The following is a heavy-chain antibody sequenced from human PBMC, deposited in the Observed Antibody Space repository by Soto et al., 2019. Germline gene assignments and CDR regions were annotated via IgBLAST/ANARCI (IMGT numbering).Heavy chain of an antibody. J-gene: IGHJ6*02. Sequence: QVQLVESGAAVKKPGASVKVSCKASGYTFTSYAISWVRQAPGQGLEWMGWISGYSSNTKYAQNFQGRVTMTTDTSTSTAYMELRSLRSDDTAVYYCARDREYYYDSSGNYYYHYAMDVWCQGTTVTVSS. CDR2: ISGYSSNT. CDR3: ARDREYYYDSSGNYYYHYAMDV. V-gene: IGHV1-18*04. CDR1: GYTFTSYA. D-gene: IGHD3-22*01.